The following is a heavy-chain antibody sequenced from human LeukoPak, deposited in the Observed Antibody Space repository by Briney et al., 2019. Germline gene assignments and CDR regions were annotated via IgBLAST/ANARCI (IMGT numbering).Heavy chain of an antibody. CDR3: AKAAVVPAAIPSYYYYYMDV. CDR2: IRYDGSNK. CDR1: GFTFSNYA. V-gene: IGHV3-30*02. J-gene: IGHJ6*03. Sequence: GGSLRLSCAASGFTFSNYAMHWVRQAPGKGLEWVAFIRYDGSNKYYADSVKGRFTISRDNSKNTLYLQMNSLRAEDTAVYYCAKAAVVPAAIPSYYYYYMDVWGKGTTVTVSS. D-gene: IGHD2-2*01.